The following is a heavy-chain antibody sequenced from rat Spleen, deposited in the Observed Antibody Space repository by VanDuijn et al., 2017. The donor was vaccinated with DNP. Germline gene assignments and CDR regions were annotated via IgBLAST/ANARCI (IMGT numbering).Heavy chain of an antibody. D-gene: IGHD1-12*02. CDR3: ACPDYYDGSYPFF. CDR2: ITSSGGST. Sequence: EVQLVESGGGLLQPGRSRKLSCAASGFIFSDYNMAWVRQAPTKGLEWVAAITSSGGSTYYPDSVKGRFTISRDNAKSTLYLQMNSLRSEDMATDYCACPDYYDGSYPFFWGPGTMVTVSS. V-gene: IGHV5S23*01. J-gene: IGHJ1*01. CDR1: GFIFSDYN.